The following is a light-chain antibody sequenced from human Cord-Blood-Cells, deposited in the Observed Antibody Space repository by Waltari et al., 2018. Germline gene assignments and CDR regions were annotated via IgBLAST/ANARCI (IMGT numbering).Light chain of an antibody. V-gene: IGLV2-14*01. CDR3: SSYPSSSTVV. Sequence: QSALTQPASVSGSPGQSITISCTGTSSDVGGYNYVSWYQQHPGKAPKLMVYDVSKRPSGLSNRFAGSKSGSTASLTISGLQAEDEADYYCSSYPSSSTVVFGGGTKLTVL. J-gene: IGLJ2*01. CDR1: SSDVGGYNY. CDR2: DVS.